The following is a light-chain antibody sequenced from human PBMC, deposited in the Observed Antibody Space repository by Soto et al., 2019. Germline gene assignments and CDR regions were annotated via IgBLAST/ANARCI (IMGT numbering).Light chain of an antibody. CDR1: QSVSISY. CDR3: QQYGSPLT. V-gene: IGKV3-20*01. CDR2: GAS. Sequence: EIVLTQSPGTLSFSPGERATLSCRASQSVSISYLAWYQQKPGQAPRLLIYGASNRATGIPDRFSGSGSGTDFTLTISRLEPEDFAVYYCQQYGSPLTFGGGTKVDIK. J-gene: IGKJ4*01.